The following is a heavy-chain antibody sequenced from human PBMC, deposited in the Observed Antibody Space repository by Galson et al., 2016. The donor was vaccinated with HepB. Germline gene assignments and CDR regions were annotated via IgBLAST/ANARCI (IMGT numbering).Heavy chain of an antibody. Sequence: SLRLSCAASGFTFSTYIMNWVRQAPGKGLEWVSSISAGESYIYYADSVKGRFTISRDKARNSLFLQMNSLRVEDTALYYCAKDSFGGWSSWSAFDIWGQGTLVIVSS. CDR1: GFTFSTYI. V-gene: IGHV3-21*04. D-gene: IGHD6-19*01. CDR2: ISAGESYI. J-gene: IGHJ3*02. CDR3: AKDSFGGWSSWSAFDI.